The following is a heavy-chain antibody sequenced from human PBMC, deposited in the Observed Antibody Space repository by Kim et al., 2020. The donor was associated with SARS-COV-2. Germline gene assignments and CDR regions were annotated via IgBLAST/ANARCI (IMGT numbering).Heavy chain of an antibody. CDR3: ATQRTAGYFDL. V-gene: IGHV3-74*01. J-gene: IGHJ2*01. CDR2: IIGNGNAA. CDR1: GITFATSW. Sequence: GGSLRLSCTVSGITFATSWMHWVRQASGKGLEWVSRIIGNGNAANYADSVKDRFTISRDNAKDTLYLQMHSLRVDDTAVYFCATQRTAGYFDLWGRGTLVTVSS.